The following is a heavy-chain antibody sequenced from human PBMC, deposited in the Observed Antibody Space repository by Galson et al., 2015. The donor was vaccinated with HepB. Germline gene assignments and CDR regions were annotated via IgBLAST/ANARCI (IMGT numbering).Heavy chain of an antibody. CDR1: GGTFSSYA. V-gene: IGHV1-69*13. D-gene: IGHD2-2*02. J-gene: IGHJ4*02. CDR3: ARSGYCSSTSCYSPYDYVWGSFDY. CDR2: IIPIFGTA. Sequence: SVKVSCKASGGTFSSYAISWVRQAPGQGLEWMGGIIPIFGTANYAQKFQGRVTITADESTSTAYMELSSLRSEDTAVYYCARSGYCSSTSCYSPYDYVWGSFDYWGQGTLVTVSS.